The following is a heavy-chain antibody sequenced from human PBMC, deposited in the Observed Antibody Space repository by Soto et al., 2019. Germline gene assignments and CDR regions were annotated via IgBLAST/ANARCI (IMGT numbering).Heavy chain of an antibody. J-gene: IGHJ6*02. CDR1: GGSISSYY. CDR3: ARVYYDFWSGYPGGYYYGMDV. D-gene: IGHD3-3*01. CDR2: IYYSGST. V-gene: IGHV4-59*07. Sequence: SDTLSLNFTVSGGSISSYYWSLIRQPPGHGLEWIGYIYYSGSTNYNPSLKSRVTISVDTSKNQFSLKLSSVTAADTAVYYCARVYYDFWSGYPGGYYYGMDVWGQGTKVT.